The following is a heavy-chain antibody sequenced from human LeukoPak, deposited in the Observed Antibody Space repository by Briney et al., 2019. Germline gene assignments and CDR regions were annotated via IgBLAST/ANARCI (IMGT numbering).Heavy chain of an antibody. V-gene: IGHV3-30*18. J-gene: IGHJ4*01. CDR3: AKDRLGALYYYDSSGYYRFDY. D-gene: IGHD3-22*01. CDR2: ISYDGSNQ. CDR1: EFTFSSYG. Sequence: GGSLRLSCAASEFTFSSYGMHWVRQAPGKGLEWVAVISYDGSNQYYADTVKGRFTISRDNSKNTLYLQMNSLRAEDTAVYYCAKDRLGALYYYDSSGYYRFDYWGKGTLVTVSS.